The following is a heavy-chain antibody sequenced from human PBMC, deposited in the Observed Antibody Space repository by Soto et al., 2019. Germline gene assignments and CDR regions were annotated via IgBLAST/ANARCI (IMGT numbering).Heavy chain of an antibody. V-gene: IGHV2-26*01. CDR3: ARKGGYCDGLDI. CDR1: GFSLNNGRMG. D-gene: IGHD1-26*01. Sequence: QVTLKESGPVLVKPTETLTLTCTVSGFSLNNGRMGVSWTRQPPGKALEWLAHIFSNDEKSYSTSLKSRLNISKDTSKSQVVLTMTTMEPVDTATYYCARKGGYCDGLDIWGQGTTVTISS. CDR2: IFSNDEK. J-gene: IGHJ6*02.